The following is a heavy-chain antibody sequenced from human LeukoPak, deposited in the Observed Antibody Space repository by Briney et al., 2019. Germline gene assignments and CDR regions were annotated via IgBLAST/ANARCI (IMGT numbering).Heavy chain of an antibody. Sequence: GRSLRLSCAASGFPFHDHAMHWVRQTPGKGLEWNSGISWNGDSIHYADSVRGRFTVSRDNSRNSLYLQMNSLRDEDMALYYCAKDRGITGVFSYFDDWGQGTLVTVSS. D-gene: IGHD1-14*01. J-gene: IGHJ4*02. CDR2: ISWNGDSI. CDR3: AKDRGITGVFSYFDD. V-gene: IGHV3-9*03. CDR1: GFPFHDHA.